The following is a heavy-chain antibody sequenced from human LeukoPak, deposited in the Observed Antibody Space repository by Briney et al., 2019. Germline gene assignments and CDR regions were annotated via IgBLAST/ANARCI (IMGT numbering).Heavy chain of an antibody. CDR2: ISWNSGSI. J-gene: IGHJ4*02. V-gene: IGHV3-9*01. Sequence: GGSLRLSCAASGFTFDDYAMHWVRQAPGKGLEWVSGISWNSGSIGYADSVKGRSTISRDNAKNSLYLQMNSLRAEDTALYYCAKARKVLWFGELLGDYFDYWGQGTLVTVSS. CDR3: AKARKVLWFGELLGDYFDY. D-gene: IGHD3-10*01. CDR1: GFTFDDYA.